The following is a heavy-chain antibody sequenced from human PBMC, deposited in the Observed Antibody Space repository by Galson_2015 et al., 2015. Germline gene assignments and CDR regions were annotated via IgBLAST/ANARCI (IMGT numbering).Heavy chain of an antibody. Sequence: SLRLSCAASGFTFSSYWMHWVRQAPGKGLVWVSQINSDGSNTHYADSVKGRFTISRDNAKNTLYLQMNSLRAEDTAVYYCARDRAMTNWFDPWGQGTLVTVSS. J-gene: IGHJ5*02. CDR3: ARDRAMTNWFDP. CDR1: GFTFSSYW. V-gene: IGHV3-74*01. D-gene: IGHD2-21*02. CDR2: INSDGSNT.